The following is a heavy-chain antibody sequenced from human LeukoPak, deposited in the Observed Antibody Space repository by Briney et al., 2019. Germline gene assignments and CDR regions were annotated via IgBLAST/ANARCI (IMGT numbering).Heavy chain of an antibody. D-gene: IGHD6-19*01. J-gene: IGHJ4*02. CDR3: TSERVAGTWGPFDY. Sequence: ASVKVSCKASGYTFTSYGMSWVRQAPGQGLEWMGWISAYNGNTNYAQKFQGRVTINADKSTSTAYMELSSLRSEDTALYYCTSERVAGTWGPFDYWGQGTLVTVSS. V-gene: IGHV1-18*01. CDR1: GYTFTSYG. CDR2: ISAYNGNT.